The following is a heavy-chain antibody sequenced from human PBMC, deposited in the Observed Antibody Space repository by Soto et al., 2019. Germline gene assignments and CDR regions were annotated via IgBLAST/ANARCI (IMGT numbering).Heavy chain of an antibody. D-gene: IGHD3-16*01. V-gene: IGHV3-30*03. Sequence: QVRLLESGGGVVQPGGSLRLSCVGSGFTFSSYGLHGVRQVPGKGLEWVAVISYDSTNEIYADSAKGRFTISRDNSKNTLYLLMNSLNADDTAVYYCARYLYYDYSIYFDLWGQGTLVTVSS. CDR1: GFTFSSYG. CDR3: ARYLYYDYSIYFDL. CDR2: ISYDSTNE. J-gene: IGHJ4*01.